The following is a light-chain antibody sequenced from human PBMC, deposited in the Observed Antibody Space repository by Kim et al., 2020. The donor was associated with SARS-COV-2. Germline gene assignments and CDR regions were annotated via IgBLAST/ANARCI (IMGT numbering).Light chain of an antibody. CDR2: AAS. CDR1: QGIRNY. Sequence: DIQMTQSPSSLSASVGDRVTITCRASQGIRNYLAWYQQKPGKVPKLLIYAASTLQSGVPSRFSGSGSGTDFTLTISSLQPEDVATYYCQKYNSAPWTFGQGTKLEI. V-gene: IGKV1-27*01. J-gene: IGKJ2*01. CDR3: QKYNSAPWT.